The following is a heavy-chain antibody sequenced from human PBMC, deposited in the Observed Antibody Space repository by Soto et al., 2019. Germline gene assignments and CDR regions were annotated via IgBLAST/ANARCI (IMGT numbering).Heavy chain of an antibody. CDR2: IYPGDSNT. Sequence: PGESLKISCKGSGYNFTNYWIAWVRQMPGKGLEWMGIIYPGDSNTRYSPSFQGDVTISADKSISTAYLQWSSLKASDTAMYYCSRPTFNYGWFDPWGPGTLVTVSS. V-gene: IGHV5-51*01. D-gene: IGHD4-17*01. CDR3: SRPTFNYGWFDP. CDR1: GYNFTNYW. J-gene: IGHJ5*02.